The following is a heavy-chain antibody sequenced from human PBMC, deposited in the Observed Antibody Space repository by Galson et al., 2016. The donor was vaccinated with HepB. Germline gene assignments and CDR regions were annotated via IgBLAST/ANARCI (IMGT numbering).Heavy chain of an antibody. CDR3: AGDKGAVTPFDY. J-gene: IGHJ4*02. D-gene: IGHD6-19*01. V-gene: IGHV3-74*01. CDR1: GFTFSSYW. CDR2: ITNNGGT. Sequence: SLRLSCAASGFTFSSYWIHWVRQAPGKGLVWVSRITNNGGTSYADSVTDRFTVSRDNAKNTVYLQMTTLRVEDTAVYFCAGDKGAVTPFDYWSQGSLVAVAS.